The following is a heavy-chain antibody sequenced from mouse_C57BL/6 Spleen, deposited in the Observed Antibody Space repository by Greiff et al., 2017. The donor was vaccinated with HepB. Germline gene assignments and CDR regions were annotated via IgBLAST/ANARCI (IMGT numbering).Heavy chain of an antibody. CDR2: ISSGSSTI. CDR1: GFTFSDYG. D-gene: IGHD2-1*01. J-gene: IGHJ2*01. CDR3: AKGNRFDD. Sequence: EVKLVESGGGLVKPGGSLKLSCAASGFTFSDYGMHWVRQAPEKGLEWVAYISSGSSTIYYADKVKGRFTISRDNAKNTLFLQMTSLRSEDTAMYYCAKGNRFDDWGQGTTLTVSS. V-gene: IGHV5-17*01.